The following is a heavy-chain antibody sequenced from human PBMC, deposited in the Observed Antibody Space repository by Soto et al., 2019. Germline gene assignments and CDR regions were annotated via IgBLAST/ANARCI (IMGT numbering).Heavy chain of an antibody. Sequence: ASVKVSCKASGYTFTSYYMHWLLQAPGQGLEWMGIINPSGGSTSYAQKFQGRVTMTRDTSTSTVYMELSSLRSEDTAVYYCARVGAQIFGVVINYFDYWGQGTLVTVSS. J-gene: IGHJ4*02. CDR3: ARVGAQIFGVVINYFDY. D-gene: IGHD3-3*01. CDR2: INPSGGST. V-gene: IGHV1-46*03. CDR1: GYTFTSYY.